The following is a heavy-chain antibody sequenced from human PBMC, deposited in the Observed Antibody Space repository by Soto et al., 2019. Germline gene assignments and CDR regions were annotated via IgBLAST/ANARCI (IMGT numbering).Heavy chain of an antibody. CDR3: AREADFASSGYVLDY. D-gene: IGHD3-22*01. J-gene: IGHJ4*02. V-gene: IGHV3-21*01. Sequence: GGSLRLSCAASGFTFSGFSMNWVRQAPGKGLEWVSSVTSSPSSMFYADSVKGRFTISRDDAKDSLFLQMDSLRADDTAVYYCAREADFASSGYVLDYWGLGTLVTVSS. CDR1: GFTFSGFS. CDR2: VTSSPSSM.